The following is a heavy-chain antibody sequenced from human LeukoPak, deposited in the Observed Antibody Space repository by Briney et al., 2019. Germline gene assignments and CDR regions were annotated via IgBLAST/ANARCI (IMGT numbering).Heavy chain of an antibody. Sequence: GESLRISCKGSGYSFTSYWISWVRQMPGKGLEWMGRIDPSDSYTNYSPSFQGHVTLSADKSISTAYLQWSSLKASDTAMYYCARLPGEYYYGSGSSSDYWGQGTLVTVSS. D-gene: IGHD3-10*01. CDR1: GYSFTSYW. V-gene: IGHV5-10-1*01. CDR2: IDPSDSYT. CDR3: ARLPGEYYYGSGSSSDY. J-gene: IGHJ4*02.